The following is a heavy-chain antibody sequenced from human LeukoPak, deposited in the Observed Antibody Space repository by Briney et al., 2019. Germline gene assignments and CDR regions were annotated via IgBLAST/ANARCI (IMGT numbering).Heavy chain of an antibody. Sequence: GGSLRLSCAASGFTFSSYWMSWVRQAPGKGLEWVANIKQDGSEKYYVDSVKGRFTISRDNAKNSLYLQMNSLGAEDTAVYYCARPYDTRGYFPDYWGQGTLVTVSS. J-gene: IGHJ4*02. CDR1: GFTFSSYW. CDR3: ARPYDTRGYFPDY. V-gene: IGHV3-7*01. CDR2: IKQDGSEK. D-gene: IGHD3-22*01.